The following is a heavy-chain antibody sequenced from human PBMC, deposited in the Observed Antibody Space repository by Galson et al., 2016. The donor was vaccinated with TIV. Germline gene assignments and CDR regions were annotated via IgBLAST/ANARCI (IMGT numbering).Heavy chain of an antibody. D-gene: IGHD3-10*01. V-gene: IGHV3-23*01. CDR1: GFTFSSYA. CDR3: AKGKLGVFDY. J-gene: IGHJ4*02. Sequence: SLRLSCAASGFTFSSYAMSWVRQAPGKGLEWVSTVSTSGSTTYHADSVKGRFTISRDNSRDTLYVQMNSLRTEDTALYYCAKGKLGVFDYWGQGTLVTVSS. CDR2: VSTSGSTT.